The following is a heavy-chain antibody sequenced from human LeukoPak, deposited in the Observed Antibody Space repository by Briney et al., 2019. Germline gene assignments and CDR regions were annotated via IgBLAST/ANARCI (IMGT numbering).Heavy chain of an antibody. CDR3: AREGLLMVYARANFDY. J-gene: IGHJ4*02. Sequence: SETLSLTCTVSGGSISSGGYYWSWIRQPPGKGLEWIGYIYHSGSTYYNPSLKSRVTISVDRSKNQFSLKLSSVTAADTAVYYCAREGLLMVYARANFDYWGQGTLVTVSS. CDR1: GGSISSGGYY. V-gene: IGHV4-30-2*01. D-gene: IGHD2-8*01. CDR2: IYHSGST.